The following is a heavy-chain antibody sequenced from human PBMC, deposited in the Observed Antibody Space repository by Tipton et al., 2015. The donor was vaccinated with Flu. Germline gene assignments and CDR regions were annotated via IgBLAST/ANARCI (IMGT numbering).Heavy chain of an antibody. CDR1: GGSINSTTHY. Sequence: TLSLTCTISGGSINSTTHYWGWVRQLPGRGLEWIATVFHSGLTYYNPSLRSRVSISADTSKNQFSLRMNSVTAADSATYYCARGNWGGAFDTWGQGTMVTVSS. V-gene: IGHV4-39*07. CDR2: VFHSGLT. J-gene: IGHJ3*02. CDR3: ARGNWGGAFDT. D-gene: IGHD7-27*01.